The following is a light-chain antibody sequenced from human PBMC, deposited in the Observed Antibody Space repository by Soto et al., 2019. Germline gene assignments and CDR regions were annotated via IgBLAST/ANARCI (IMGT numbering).Light chain of an antibody. CDR1: QSVSSSY. J-gene: IGKJ2*01. CDR3: QQYDSSPFT. CDR2: GAS. Sequence: ENVLTQSPGTLSLSPGERATLSCRASQSVSSSYLTWYQQKPGQAPRLLIYGASSRATDIPDRFSGSGSGTDFTLTISRLEPEDFAVYYCQQYDSSPFTFGQGTKLEIK. V-gene: IGKV3-20*01.